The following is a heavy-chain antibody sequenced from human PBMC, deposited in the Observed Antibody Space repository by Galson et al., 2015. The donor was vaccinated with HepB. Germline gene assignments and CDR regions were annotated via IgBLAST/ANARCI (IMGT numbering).Heavy chain of an antibody. CDR1: GFSLSTSGLC. CDR3: ARIYGDGYPPLFDY. J-gene: IGHJ4*02. Sequence: PALVKPTQTLTLTCTFSGFSLSTSGLCVSWIRQPPGKALEWLALIDCDDDKYYNTSLKTRLTISKDTSKNQVVLTMTNMDPVDTATYYCARIYGDGYPPLFDYWGQGTLVTVSS. CDR2: IDCDDDK. D-gene: IGHD5-24*01. V-gene: IGHV2-70*01.